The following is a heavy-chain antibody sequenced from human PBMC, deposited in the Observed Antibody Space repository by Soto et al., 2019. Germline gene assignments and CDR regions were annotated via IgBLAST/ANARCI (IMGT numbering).Heavy chain of an antibody. V-gene: IGHV2-5*02. J-gene: IGHJ4*02. CDR2: IYWDDDK. D-gene: IGHD6-19*01. Sequence: QITLKESGPTLVKTTQTLTLTCTFSGFSLSRTRVAVGWIRQPPGKALEWLALIYWDDDKRYSPFLKSRLTITKDTSKNQVVLTMTNMDPVDTATYYCAHSVVAGLGYYFDYWGQGTLVTVSS. CDR3: AHSVVAGLGYYFDY. CDR1: GFSLSRTRVA.